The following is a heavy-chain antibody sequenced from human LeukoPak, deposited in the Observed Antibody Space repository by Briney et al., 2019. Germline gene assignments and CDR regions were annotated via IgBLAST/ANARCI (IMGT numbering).Heavy chain of an antibody. D-gene: IGHD3-22*01. Sequence: PSETLSLTCTVSGGSISSSSYYWGWIRQPPGKGLEWIGSIYYSGGTYYNPSLKSRVTISVDTSKNQFSLKLSSVTAADTAVYYCARVGTDYYDSSGYYWFDPWGQGTLVTVSS. CDR2: IYYSGGT. CDR1: GGSISSSSYY. J-gene: IGHJ5*02. V-gene: IGHV4-39*07. CDR3: ARVGTDYYDSSGYYWFDP.